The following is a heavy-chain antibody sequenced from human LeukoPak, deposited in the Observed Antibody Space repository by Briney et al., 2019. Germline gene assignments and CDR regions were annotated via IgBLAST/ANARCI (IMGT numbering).Heavy chain of an antibody. D-gene: IGHD2-21*02. CDR2: IFTDGSTT. V-gene: IGHV3-74*01. CDR1: NFDFFSYG. J-gene: IGHJ4*01. CDR3: ARELPREVTLDY. Sequence: GGSLRLSCVASNFDFFSYGMQWGRQAPGKGLVGVSRIFTDGSTTSYADSVKGRFTISRDNAKNTLYLEMKSLRVEDTAVYYCARELPREVTLDYWGQGTLVTVSP.